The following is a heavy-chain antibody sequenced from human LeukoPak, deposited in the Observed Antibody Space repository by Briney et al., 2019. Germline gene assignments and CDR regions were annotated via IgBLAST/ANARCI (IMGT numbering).Heavy chain of an antibody. Sequence: SETLSLTCAVSGGSISSGGYSWSWIRQPPGKGLEWIGYIYHSGSTYYNPSPKSRVTISVDRSKNQFSLKLSSVTAADTAVYYCARQVYYYDLLDYWGQGTLVTVSS. J-gene: IGHJ4*02. D-gene: IGHD3-22*01. CDR2: IYHSGST. V-gene: IGHV4-30-2*01. CDR1: GGSISSGGYS. CDR3: ARQVYYYDLLDY.